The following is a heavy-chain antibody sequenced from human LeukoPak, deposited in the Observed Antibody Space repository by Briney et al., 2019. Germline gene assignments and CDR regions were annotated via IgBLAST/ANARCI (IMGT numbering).Heavy chain of an antibody. CDR2: IVPIFGTS. D-gene: IGHD3-22*01. J-gene: IGHJ1*01. Sequence: KVSCKASGGTFSSYAISWVRQAPGQGLEWMGGIVPIFGTSNYAQKFQGRVTITADESTSTAYMELSSLRSEDTAVYYCARNYYDSSGYYYVNFQHWGQGTLVTVSS. CDR1: GGTFSSYA. V-gene: IGHV1-69*01. CDR3: ARNYYDSSGYYYVNFQH.